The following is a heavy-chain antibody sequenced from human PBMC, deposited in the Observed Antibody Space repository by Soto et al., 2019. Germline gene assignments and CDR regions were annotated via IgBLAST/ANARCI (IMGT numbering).Heavy chain of an antibody. CDR1: GCSISSGGYS. CDR2: IYYSGNT. D-gene: IGHD2-2*01. Sequence: PSETLSLTCAVSGCSISSGGYSWSWIRQHPGKGLEWLGYIYYSGNTHYNASLKSRGTISMDTSKNQFSLKLRSVTAADTAVYYCAIFVCGSANCTTFDHWGPGTLVTVSS. V-gene: IGHV4-31*11. CDR3: AIFVCGSANCTTFDH. J-gene: IGHJ4*02.